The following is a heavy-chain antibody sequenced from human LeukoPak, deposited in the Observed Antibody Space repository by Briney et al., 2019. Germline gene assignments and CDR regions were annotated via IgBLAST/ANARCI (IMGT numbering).Heavy chain of an antibody. CDR3: TRYNNDHFDY. CDR2: IAYDGSRA. CDR1: GFTFGGYG. Sequence: GGSLRLSCAGSGFTFGGYGMHWFRQTPGKGREWVAVIAYDGSRAFYADSVKGRFTISRDNSKNTMSVQMDDLRPEDTAVYYCTRYNNDHFDYWGQGTLVTVSS. D-gene: IGHD1-14*01. J-gene: IGHJ4*02. V-gene: IGHV3-33*01.